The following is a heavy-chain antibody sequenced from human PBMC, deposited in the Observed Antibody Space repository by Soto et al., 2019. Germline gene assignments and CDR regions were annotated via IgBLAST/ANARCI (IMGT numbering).Heavy chain of an antibody. D-gene: IGHD3-9*01. Sequence: GESLKSSCKGSGYSCTNYWIGWVRQMPGKGLEWMGIINPADSDTRYSPSFQGQVTVSVDKSISTAYLQRGSLKASDTAMYYCVRPDSTGYYSHWGHGTPVTVS. CDR1: GYSCTNYW. CDR2: INPADSDT. V-gene: IGHV5-51*01. CDR3: VRPDSTGYYSH. J-gene: IGHJ4*01.